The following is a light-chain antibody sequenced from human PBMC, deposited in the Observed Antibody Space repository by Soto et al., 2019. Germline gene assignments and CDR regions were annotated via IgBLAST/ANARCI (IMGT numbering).Light chain of an antibody. J-gene: IGLJ1*01. CDR2: DVS. Sequence: VLPQAPSVSVSPGQSVTISCTRTRSDVGAYNYVSWYQQHPGKAPKLMICDVSQRPSGVPDRFSGSKSGNTASLTISGLQAEDEADYFCCSYAGGYTHYVFGTGTKVTV. CDR3: CSYAGGYTHYV. V-gene: IGLV2-11*01. CDR1: RSDVGAYNY.